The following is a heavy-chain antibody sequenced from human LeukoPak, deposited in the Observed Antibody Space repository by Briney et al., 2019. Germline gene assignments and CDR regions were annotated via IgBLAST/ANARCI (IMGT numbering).Heavy chain of an antibody. D-gene: IGHD3-3*01. CDR1: GFTFSSYG. CDR2: ISYDGSNK. J-gene: IGHJ4*02. V-gene: IGHV3-30*03. Sequence: GGSLRLSCAASGFTFSSYGMHWVRQAPGKGLEWVAVISYDGSNKYYADSVKGRFTISRDNSKNTLYLQMNSLRAEDTAVYYCARGGLGTYYDFWSGYKIEDYWGQGTLVTVSS. CDR3: ARGGLGTYYDFWSGYKIEDY.